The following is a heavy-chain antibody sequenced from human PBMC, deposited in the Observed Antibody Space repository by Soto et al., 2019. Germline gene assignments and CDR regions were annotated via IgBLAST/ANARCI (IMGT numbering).Heavy chain of an antibody. CDR1: GGTFSSYA. Sequence: SVKVSCTDSGGTFSSYAISWVRQAPGQGLEWMGWINAGNGNTKYSQKFQGRVTITRDTSASTAYMELSSLRSEDTAVYYCAGGRAAPPHNWFDPWGQGTLVTVSS. J-gene: IGHJ5*02. D-gene: IGHD6-6*01. CDR2: INAGNGNT. CDR3: AGGRAAPPHNWFDP. V-gene: IGHV1-3*01.